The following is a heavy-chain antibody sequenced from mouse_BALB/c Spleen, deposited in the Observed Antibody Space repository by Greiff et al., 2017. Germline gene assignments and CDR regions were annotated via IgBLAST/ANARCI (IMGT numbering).Heavy chain of an antibody. CDR2: ISSGSSTI. CDR3: ARSGYGNYIYAMDY. J-gene: IGHJ4*01. Sequence: EVKVEESGGGLVQPGGSRKLSCAASGFTFSSFGMHWVRQAPEKGLEWVAYISSGSSTIYYADTVKGRFTISRDNPKNTLFLQMTSLRSEDTAMYYCARSGYGNYIYAMDYWGQGTSVTVSS. V-gene: IGHV5-17*02. D-gene: IGHD2-10*02. CDR1: GFTFSSFG.